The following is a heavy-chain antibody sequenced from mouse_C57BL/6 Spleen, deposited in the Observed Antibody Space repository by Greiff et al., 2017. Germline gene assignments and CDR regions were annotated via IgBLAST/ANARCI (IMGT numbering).Heavy chain of an antibody. Sequence: QVQLQQPGAELVRPGSSVKLSCKASGYTFTSYWMHWVKQRPIQGLEWIGNIDPSDSDTHYNQKFKDKATLTVDKSSSTAYMQLRSLTSEDSAVYYCAREGIYYGNYGFAYWGQGTLVTVSA. D-gene: IGHD2-1*01. CDR3: AREGIYYGNYGFAY. CDR1: GYTFTSYW. CDR2: IDPSDSDT. J-gene: IGHJ3*01. V-gene: IGHV1-52*01.